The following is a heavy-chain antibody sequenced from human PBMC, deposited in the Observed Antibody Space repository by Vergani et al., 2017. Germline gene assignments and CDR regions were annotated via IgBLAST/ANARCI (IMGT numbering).Heavy chain of an antibody. Sequence: QLQLQESGPGLVKPSATLSLTCSVSGASIRSSNYYWGWIRQPPGKGLEWIASIYYSGSTYYNLSLKSRVTISVDTSKNQFSLKLSSVTAADTAVYFCARHSTVEWLVKLGWFDPWGQGIRVTVSS. CDR2: IYYSGST. J-gene: IGHJ5*02. CDR3: ARHSTVEWLVKLGWFDP. D-gene: IGHD6-19*01. V-gene: IGHV4-39*01. CDR1: GASIRSSNYY.